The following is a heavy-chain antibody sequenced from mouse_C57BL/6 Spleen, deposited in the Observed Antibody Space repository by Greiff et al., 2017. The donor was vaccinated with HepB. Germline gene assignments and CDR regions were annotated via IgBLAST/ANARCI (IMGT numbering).Heavy chain of an antibody. CDR2: IYPRDGST. CDR3: SRSYYSNYDYYAMDY. V-gene: IGHV1-85*01. J-gene: IGHJ4*01. CDR1: GYTFTSYD. D-gene: IGHD2-5*01. Sequence: VQLQESGPELVKPGASVKLSCKASGYTFTSYDINWVKQRPGQGLEWIGLIYPRDGSTKYNEKLKGKATLTVDTSSSTAYMVLHSLTSEDSAVYCCSRSYYSNYDYYAMDYWGQGTSVTVSS.